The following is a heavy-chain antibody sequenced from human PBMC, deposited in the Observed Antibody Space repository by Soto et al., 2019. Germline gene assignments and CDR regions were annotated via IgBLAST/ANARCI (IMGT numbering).Heavy chain of an antibody. Sequence: PVGSLRLSCAASGFTFSKYAMAWVRQAPGKGLEWVSTIAGSGRSSYSANSVRGRFTISRDNSKNTLYLQMNSLRVEDTALYYCAKYYTETTSYYYYYGLDVWGQGTTVTVSS. CDR2: IAGSGRSS. CDR3: AKYYTETTSYYYYYGLDV. V-gene: IGHV3-23*01. CDR1: GFTFSKYA. D-gene: IGHD4-17*01. J-gene: IGHJ6*02.